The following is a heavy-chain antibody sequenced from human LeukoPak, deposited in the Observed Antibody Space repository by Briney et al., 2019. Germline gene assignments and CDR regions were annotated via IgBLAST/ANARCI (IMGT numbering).Heavy chain of an antibody. J-gene: IGHJ3*02. CDR2: IKQDGSVT. CDR3: ARGGGRYLGDAFDI. V-gene: IGHV3-7*01. Sequence: GGSLRLSCAASGFTFSSYWMNWVRQAPGKGLEWVAIIKQDGSVTKYLDSVKGRFTISGDNARNSLYLQVNSLRAEDTAVYYCARGGGRYLGDAFDIWGQGTMVTVSS. CDR1: GFTFSSYW. D-gene: IGHD1-26*01.